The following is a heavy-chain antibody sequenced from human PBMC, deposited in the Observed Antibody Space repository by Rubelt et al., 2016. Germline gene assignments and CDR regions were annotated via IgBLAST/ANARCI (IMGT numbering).Heavy chain of an antibody. D-gene: IGHD6-19*01. CDR1: GFTLSSHT. V-gene: IGHV3-64D*09. Sequence: EVQLVESGGGLVQPGGSVRLSCSASGFTLSSHTMHWVRQAPGKGLEYVSGISSNGGSTNYADPVKGRFTISRDNSKNTLYLKMSRLGPDDTAVYYCVRMFTSGWFFDYWGQGTLVSVSS. CDR3: VRMFTSGWFFDY. J-gene: IGHJ4*02. CDR2: ISSNGGST.